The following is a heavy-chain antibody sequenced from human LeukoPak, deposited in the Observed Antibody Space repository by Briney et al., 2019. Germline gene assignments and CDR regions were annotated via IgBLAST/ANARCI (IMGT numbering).Heavy chain of an antibody. J-gene: IGHJ4*02. CDR3: ARAPYYYGSGSYFYY. Sequence: ASVKVSCKASGYTFTSYGISWVRQALGQGLEWMGWISAYNGNTNYAQKLQGRVAMTTDTSTSTAYMELRSLRSDDTAVYYCARAPYYYGSGSYFYYWGQGTLVTVSS. D-gene: IGHD3-10*01. CDR2: ISAYNGNT. V-gene: IGHV1-18*01. CDR1: GYTFTSYG.